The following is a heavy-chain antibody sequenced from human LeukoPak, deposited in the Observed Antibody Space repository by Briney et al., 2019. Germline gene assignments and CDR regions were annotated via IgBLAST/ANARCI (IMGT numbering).Heavy chain of an antibody. J-gene: IGHJ4*02. Sequence: SETLSLTCTVSGGSISRYYWSWIRQPPGKGLEWIGYIYYSGSTNYNPSLKSRVTISVDTSKNQFSLKLSSVTAADTAVYYCARGDDSGYDEGGFDYWGQGTLVTVSS. CDR1: GGSISRYY. CDR2: IYYSGST. V-gene: IGHV4-59*01. D-gene: IGHD5-12*01. CDR3: ARGDDSGYDEGGFDY.